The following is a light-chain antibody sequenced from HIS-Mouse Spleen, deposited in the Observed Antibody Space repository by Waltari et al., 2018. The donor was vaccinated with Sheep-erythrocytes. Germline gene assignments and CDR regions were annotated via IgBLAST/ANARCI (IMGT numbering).Light chain of an antibody. V-gene: IGLV2-23*01. CDR3: CSYAGSSTPWV. CDR2: EGS. CDR1: SSDVGSYNL. Sequence: QSALTQPASVSGSPGQSITISCTGTSSDVGSYNLVSWYQQHPGKAPKPMIYEGSKRPSGVSNRFSGSKTGNTASLTISGLQAADEADYYCCSYAGSSTPWVFGGGTKLTVL. J-gene: IGLJ3*02.